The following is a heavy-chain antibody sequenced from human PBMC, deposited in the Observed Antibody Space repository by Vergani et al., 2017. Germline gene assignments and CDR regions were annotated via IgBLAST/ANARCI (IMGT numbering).Heavy chain of an antibody. V-gene: IGHV3-15*01. Sequence: EVQLVESGGGLVKPGGSLRLSCATSGFTFSNAWMTWVRQAPGKGLEWVGRIKSKTDGGTTEYAAPVKGRFTILRDYSTNTLYLQMSSLKTEDTAVYYCTTGWSGTYDRTNLDYWGQGTLVTVSS. CDR3: TTGWSGTYDRTNLDY. CDR2: IKSKTDGGTT. D-gene: IGHD1-26*01. CDR1: GFTFSNAW. J-gene: IGHJ4*02.